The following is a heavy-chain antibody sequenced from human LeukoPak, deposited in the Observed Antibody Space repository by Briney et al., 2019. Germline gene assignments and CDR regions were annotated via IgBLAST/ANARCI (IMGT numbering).Heavy chain of an antibody. CDR3: AVGGVTTRRFDP. V-gene: IGHV3-23*01. CDR2: ISAGGLTT. D-gene: IGHD3-16*01. Sequence: GGSLRLSCAASGLTFSSYAMSWVRQAPGKGLEWVSAISAGGLTTLYADSVKGRLTISRDDSKNTLYLQMNSLRAEDTAIYYCAVGGVTTRRFDPWGQGTLVTVSS. J-gene: IGHJ5*02. CDR1: GLTFSSYA.